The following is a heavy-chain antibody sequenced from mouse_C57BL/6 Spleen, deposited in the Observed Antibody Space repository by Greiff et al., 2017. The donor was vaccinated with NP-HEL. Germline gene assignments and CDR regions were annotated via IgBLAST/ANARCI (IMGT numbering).Heavy chain of an antibody. CDR1: GYSFTDYN. Sequence: EVKLMESGPELVKPGASVKISCKASGYSFTDYNMNWVKQSNGKSLEWIGVINPNYGTTSYNQKFKGKATLTVDQSSSTAYMQLNSLTSEDSAVYYCASEALYYDYEGDAMDYWGQGTSVTVSS. CDR3: ASEALYYDYEGDAMDY. CDR2: INPNYGTT. V-gene: IGHV1-39*01. J-gene: IGHJ4*01. D-gene: IGHD2-4*01.